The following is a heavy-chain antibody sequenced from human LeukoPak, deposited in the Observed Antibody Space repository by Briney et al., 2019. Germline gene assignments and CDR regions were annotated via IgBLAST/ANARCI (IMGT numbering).Heavy chain of an antibody. J-gene: IGHJ2*01. CDR3: ARDTAMAPNWYFDL. D-gene: IGHD5-18*01. V-gene: IGHV1-18*01. CDR1: GYTFTSYG. Sequence: ASVKVSCMASGYTFTSYGISWVRQAPGQGLEWMGWISAYNGNTNYAQKLQGRVTMTTDTSTSTAYMELRSLRSDDTAVYYCARDTAMAPNWYFDLWGRGTLVTVSS. CDR2: ISAYNGNT.